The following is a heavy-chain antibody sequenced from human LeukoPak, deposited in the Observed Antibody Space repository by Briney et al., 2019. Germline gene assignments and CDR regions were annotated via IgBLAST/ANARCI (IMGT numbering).Heavy chain of an antibody. J-gene: IGHJ3*02. CDR3: AKDLGLATVTTRAVAFDI. CDR2: ISSSGSTI. Sequence: GGSLRLSCAASGFTFSDYYMSWIRQAPGKGLEWGSYISSSGSTIYYADSVKGRFTISRDNSKNTLYLQMNSLRAEDTAVYYCAKDLGLATVTTRAVAFDIWGQGTMVTVSS. D-gene: IGHD4-17*01. CDR1: GFTFSDYY. V-gene: IGHV3-11*01.